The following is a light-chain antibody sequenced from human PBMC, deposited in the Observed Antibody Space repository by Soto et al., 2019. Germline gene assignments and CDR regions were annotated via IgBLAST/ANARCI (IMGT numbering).Light chain of an antibody. V-gene: IGKV1-5*03. J-gene: IGKJ1*01. Sequence: DIQMTQSPSTLSASVGDRVTITCRASQSINSWLAWHQQKPWKAPMLLIYKASRLESGVPSRFSGSGSGTEFTLTISSLQPDDFETYYCRQYNSYPWTFGQGTKVEIK. CDR3: RQYNSYPWT. CDR2: KAS. CDR1: QSINSW.